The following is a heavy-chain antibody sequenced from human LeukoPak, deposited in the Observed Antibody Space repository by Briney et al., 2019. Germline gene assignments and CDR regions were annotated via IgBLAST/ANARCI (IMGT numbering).Heavy chain of an antibody. CDR2: ISYDGSNK. Sequence: GGSLRLSCAASGFTFSSYSMNWVRQAPGKGLEWVAVISYDGSNKYYADSVKGRFTISRDNSKNTLYLQMNSLRAEDTAVYYCARVRDEYSSSHYFDYWGQGTLVIVSS. V-gene: IGHV3-30*03. J-gene: IGHJ4*02. D-gene: IGHD6-6*01. CDR3: ARVRDEYSSSHYFDY. CDR1: GFTFSSYS.